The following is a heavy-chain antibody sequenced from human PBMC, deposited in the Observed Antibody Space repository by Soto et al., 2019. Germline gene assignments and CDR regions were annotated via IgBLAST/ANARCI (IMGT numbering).Heavy chain of an antibody. CDR2: IYTSGST. D-gene: IGHD2-2*01. CDR3: ARACSSTSCYDVFDS. J-gene: IGHJ4*02. Sequence: PSETLSLTCTVSGGSISSYYWSWIRQPAGKGLQWIGRIYTSGSTNYNPSLKSRVTMSVDTSKNQFSLKLSSVTAADTAVYYCARACSSTSCYDVFDSWGQGTRVTVSP. CDR1: GGSISSYY. V-gene: IGHV4-4*07.